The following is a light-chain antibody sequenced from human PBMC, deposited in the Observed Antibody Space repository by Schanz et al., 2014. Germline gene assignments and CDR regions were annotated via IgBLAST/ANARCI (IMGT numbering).Light chain of an antibody. V-gene: IGKV3D-15*01. CDR2: DAS. CDR3: QQYYNWPLLT. J-gene: IGKJ4*01. Sequence: EIVLTQSPGTLSLSPGERATLSCRASQSVSSSYLAWYQQKPGQAPRLLIYDASNRATGIPARFSGSGSGTEFTLTISSLQSEDFAVYYCQQYYNWPLLTFGGGTEVEIK. CDR1: QSVSSSY.